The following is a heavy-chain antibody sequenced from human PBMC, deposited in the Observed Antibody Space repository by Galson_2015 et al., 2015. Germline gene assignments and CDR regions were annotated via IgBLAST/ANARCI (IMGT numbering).Heavy chain of an antibody. J-gene: IGHJ5*02. D-gene: IGHD3-3*01. Sequence: SVKVSCKASGYTFTSYDINWVRQATGQGLEGMGWMNPNSGNTGYAQKFQGRVTMTRNTSISTAYMELSSLRSEDTAVYYCARGQGGVTIFGVVIPSYNWFDPWGQGTLVTVSS. V-gene: IGHV1-8*01. CDR2: MNPNSGNT. CDR3: ARGQGGVTIFGVVIPSYNWFDP. CDR1: GYTFTSYD.